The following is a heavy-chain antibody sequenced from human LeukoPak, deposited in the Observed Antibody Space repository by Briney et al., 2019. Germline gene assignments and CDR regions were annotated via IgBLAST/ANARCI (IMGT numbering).Heavy chain of an antibody. J-gene: IGHJ6*03. CDR2: INHSGST. D-gene: IGHD2-2*01. V-gene: IGHV4-34*01. CDR1: GGSFSGYY. Sequence: SETLSLTCAVYGGSFSGYYWSWIRQPPGKGLEWIGEINHSGSTNYNPSLKSRVTMSIDTSKNQFSLKLSSVTAADTAVHYCARGVVVVPAAYNYYYYMDVWGKGTTVTVSS. CDR3: ARGVVVVPAAYNYYYYMDV.